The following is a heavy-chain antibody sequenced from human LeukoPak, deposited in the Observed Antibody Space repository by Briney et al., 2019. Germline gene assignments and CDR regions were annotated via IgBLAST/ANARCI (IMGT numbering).Heavy chain of an antibody. J-gene: IGHJ4*02. CDR3: AKVDYGDYYAPFDY. CDR1: GFTFSSST. CDR2: ISGSGGST. Sequence: PGGSLRLSCAASGFTFSSSTMSWVRQAPGKGLEWVSAISGSGGSTYYADSVKGRFTVSRDNSKNTLYLQMNSLRAEDTAVYYCAKVDYGDYYAPFDYWGQGTLVTVSS. D-gene: IGHD4-17*01. V-gene: IGHV3-23*01.